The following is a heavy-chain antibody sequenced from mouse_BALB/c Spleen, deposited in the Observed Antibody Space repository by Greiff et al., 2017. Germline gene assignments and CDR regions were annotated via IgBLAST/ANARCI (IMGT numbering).Heavy chain of an antibody. V-gene: IGHV5-15*02. CDR2: ISNLAYSI. Sequence: EVQRVESGGGLVQPGGSRKLSCAASGFTFSDYGMAWVRQAPGKGPEWVAFISNLAYSIYYADTVTGRFTISRENAKNTLYLEMSSLRSEDTAMYYCARDRYYGSSTHWYFDVWGAGTTVTVSS. CDR3: ARDRYYGSSTHWYFDV. J-gene: IGHJ1*01. CDR1: GFTFSDYG. D-gene: IGHD1-1*01.